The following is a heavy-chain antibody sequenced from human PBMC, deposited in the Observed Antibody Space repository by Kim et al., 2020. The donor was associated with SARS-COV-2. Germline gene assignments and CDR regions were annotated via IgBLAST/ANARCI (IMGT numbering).Heavy chain of an antibody. J-gene: IGHJ4*02. V-gene: IGHV3-30-3*01. CDR2: ISYDGSNK. D-gene: IGHD3-10*01. CDR3: ARSESFRGRVDY. CDR1: GFTFSSYA. Sequence: GGSLRLSCAASGFTFSSYAMHWVRQAPGKGLEWVAVISYDGSNKYYADSVKGRFTISRDNSKNTLYLQMNSLRAEDTAVYYCARSESFRGRVDYWGQGTLVNVSP.